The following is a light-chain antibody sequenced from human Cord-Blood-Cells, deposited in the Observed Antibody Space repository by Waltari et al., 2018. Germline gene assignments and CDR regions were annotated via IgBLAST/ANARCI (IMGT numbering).Light chain of an antibody. Sequence: QSVLTQPPSASGTPGQRVTISCSGSSSNIGSNYVSWYQQRPGTAPKLLIYRNNQRPSGVPDRFSGSKSVTSASLAISGLRSEDEADYYCAAWDDSLSGPVFGGGTKLTVL. CDR3: AAWDDSLSGPV. V-gene: IGLV1-47*01. J-gene: IGLJ3*02. CDR2: RNN. CDR1: SSNIGSNY.